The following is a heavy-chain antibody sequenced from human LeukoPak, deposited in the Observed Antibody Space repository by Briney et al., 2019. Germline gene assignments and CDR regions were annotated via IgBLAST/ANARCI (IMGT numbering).Heavy chain of an antibody. V-gene: IGHV4-31*03. J-gene: IGHJ6*02. CDR2: IYYSGST. Sequence: PSETLSLTCSVSGGAISSGGYYWSWIRQHPGKGLEWIGYIYYSGSTYYNPSLKSRVTISVDTSKNQFSLKLSSVTAADTAVYYCARGPVVHRGSDSYYYGLDVWGQGTTVTVSS. CDR3: ARGPVVHRGSDSYYYGLDV. CDR1: GGAISSGGYY. D-gene: IGHD2-21*01.